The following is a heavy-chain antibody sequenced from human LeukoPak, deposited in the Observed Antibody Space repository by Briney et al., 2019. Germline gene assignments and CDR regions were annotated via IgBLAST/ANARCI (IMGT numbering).Heavy chain of an antibody. CDR2: ISSSSSYI. CDR3: ARDDSADYGMDV. CDR1: GFTFSSYS. V-gene: IGHV3-21*01. D-gene: IGHD2-21*01. J-gene: IGHJ6*02. Sequence: PGGSLRLSCAASGFTFSSYSMNWARQAPGKGLEWVSSISSSSSYIYYADSVKGRFTISRDNAKNSLYLQMNSPRAEDTAVYYCARDDSADYGMDVWGQGTTVTVSS.